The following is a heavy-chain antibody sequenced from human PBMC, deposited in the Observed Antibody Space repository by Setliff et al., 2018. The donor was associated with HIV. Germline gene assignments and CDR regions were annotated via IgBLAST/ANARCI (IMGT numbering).Heavy chain of an antibody. D-gene: IGHD6-6*01. CDR1: GYSFSDHW. V-gene: IGHV5-51*01. CDR3: ARRPSSYNWFDP. CDR2: IYPDDSDA. Sequence: GESLKISCKAFGYSFSDHWIGWVRQTPEKGLEWMGNIYPDDSDAEYNPSFEGHVTMSVDKSITTVYLQWTSLKSSDTAIYYCARRPSSYNWFDPWGQGTLVTVSS. J-gene: IGHJ5*02.